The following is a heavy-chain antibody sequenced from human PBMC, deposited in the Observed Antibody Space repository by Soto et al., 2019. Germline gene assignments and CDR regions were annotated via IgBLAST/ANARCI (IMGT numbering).Heavy chain of an antibody. CDR2: IVPLFGTA. D-gene: IGHD3-22*01. V-gene: IGHV1-69*06. Sequence: QVQLVQSGAEVKKPGSSVKVSCTASGGTFSSYAFSWVRQAPGQGLEWMGGIVPLFGTANYAQMFQGRVTITADRSTSTAYMELSSLRSEDTAVYYCARDFDTSGYFSNFAYWGRGTLVTVSS. CDR1: GGTFSSYA. J-gene: IGHJ4*02. CDR3: ARDFDTSGYFSNFAY.